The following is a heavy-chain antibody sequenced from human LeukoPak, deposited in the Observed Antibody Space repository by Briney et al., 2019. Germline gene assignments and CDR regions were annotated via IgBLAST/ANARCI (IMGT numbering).Heavy chain of an antibody. CDR3: TTDPRN. Sequence: GGSLRLSCAGSGFTFSSYAMSWVRQAPGKGLEWLGRIKRKIDAGATDYAAPVKGRFTISRDDSKNTLYLQMNSLKTEDTAVYYCTTDPRNWGQGTLVTVSS. J-gene: IGHJ4*02. V-gene: IGHV3-15*01. CDR1: GFTFSSYA. CDR2: IKRKIDAGAT.